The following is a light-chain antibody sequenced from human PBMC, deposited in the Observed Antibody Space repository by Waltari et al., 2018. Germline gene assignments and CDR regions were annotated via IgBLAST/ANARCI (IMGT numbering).Light chain of an antibody. V-gene: IGLV1-47*01. CDR1: RAHIGSTF. J-gene: IGLJ2*01. CDR3: SAWDDRLSGPV. CDR2: SNN. Sequence: QSVLTPPPSPSWTPRQRVTISCSGARAHIGSTFVSRYQRLPGPAPKPLIYSNNQRPSAVPDRFSGSKSGASASLAISGLRSGDEADYYCSAWDDRLSGPVFGGGTKLTVL.